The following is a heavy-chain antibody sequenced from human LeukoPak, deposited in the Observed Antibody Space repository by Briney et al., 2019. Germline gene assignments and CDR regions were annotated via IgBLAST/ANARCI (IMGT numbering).Heavy chain of an antibody. CDR3: ATWSTGPFDY. Sequence: PETLSLTCAVYGGSFSGYYWSWIRQPPGKGLEWIGEINHSGSTNYNPSLKSRVTISVDTSKNQFSLKLSSVTAADTAVYYCATWSTGPFDYWGQGTLVTVSS. CDR2: INHSGST. V-gene: IGHV4-34*01. D-gene: IGHD2-15*01. CDR1: GGSFSGYY. J-gene: IGHJ4*02.